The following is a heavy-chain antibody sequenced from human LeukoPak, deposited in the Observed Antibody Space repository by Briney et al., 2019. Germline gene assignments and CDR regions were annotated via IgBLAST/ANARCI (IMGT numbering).Heavy chain of an antibody. CDR2: INHSGST. Sequence: SETLSLTCAVYGGSFSGYYWSWIRQPPGKGLEWIGEINHSGSTNYNPSLKSRVTISVDTSKNQFSLKLSSVTAADTAVYYCASTYGSGSYSIPNDYWGQGTLVTVSS. V-gene: IGHV4-34*01. J-gene: IGHJ4*02. CDR3: ASTYGSGSYSIPNDY. CDR1: GGSFSGYY. D-gene: IGHD3-10*01.